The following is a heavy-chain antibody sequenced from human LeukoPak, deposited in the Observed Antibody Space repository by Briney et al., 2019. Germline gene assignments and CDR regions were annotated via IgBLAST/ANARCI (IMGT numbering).Heavy chain of an antibody. V-gene: IGHV1-69*06. D-gene: IGHD3-10*01. J-gene: IGHJ6*03. CDR2: IIPIFGTA. Sequence: ASVKVSCKASGGTFSSYAISWVRQAPGQGLEWMGGIIPIFGTANYAQKFQGRVTITADKSTSTAYMELSSLRSEDTAVYYCARVWENYYGSGSYKEEAYYYMDVWGKGTTVTVSS. CDR1: GGTFSSYA. CDR3: ARVWENYYGSGSYKEEAYYYMDV.